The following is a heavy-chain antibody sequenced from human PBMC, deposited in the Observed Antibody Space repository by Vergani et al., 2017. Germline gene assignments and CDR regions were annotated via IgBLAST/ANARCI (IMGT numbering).Heavy chain of an antibody. V-gene: IGHV4-38-2*01. CDR3: ARHDPVGVDY. Sequence: VQLVQSGAEVKKPGESLKISCEGSGYTFTDYWVGWIRQPPGKGLEWIGSIYYSGSTYYNPSLKSRVTISVDTSKNQFSLKLSSVTAADTAVYYCARHDPVGVDYWGQGTLVTVSS. D-gene: IGHD3-16*01. CDR2: IYYSGST. CDR1: GYTFTDYW. J-gene: IGHJ4*02.